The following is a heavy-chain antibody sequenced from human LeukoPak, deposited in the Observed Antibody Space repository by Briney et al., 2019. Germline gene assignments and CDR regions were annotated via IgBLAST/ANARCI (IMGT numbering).Heavy chain of an antibody. CDR1: GFTFSSYS. CDR3: ARTTSGYYNPLKDEYFQH. D-gene: IGHD3-22*01. J-gene: IGHJ1*01. CDR2: IISSSSSI. Sequence: GGSLSLYCAASGFTFSSYSMNWLRHAPGQGLEWVSFIISSSSSIYYADSVKGRFNICRDNAKNSLYLQMNSLRAEDTAVYYCARTTSGYYNPLKDEYFQHWGQGTLVTVSS. V-gene: IGHV3-21*01.